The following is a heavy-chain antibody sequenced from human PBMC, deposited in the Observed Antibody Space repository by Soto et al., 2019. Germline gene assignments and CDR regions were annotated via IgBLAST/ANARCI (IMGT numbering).Heavy chain of an antibody. CDR2: ISGSDGKT. CDR1: GFSFSSYA. Sequence: EVQLLESGGGLVRPGGSLRLSCTASGFSFSSYALSWVRQAPGKGLEWVSTISGSDGKTYYADSVKGRFSISRDTSNTTLYLEMTSLRVEDTAVYYCAMWSFLDYWGQGTRVTVS. V-gene: IGHV3-23*01. J-gene: IGHJ4*02. CDR3: AMWSFLDY. D-gene: IGHD1-26*01.